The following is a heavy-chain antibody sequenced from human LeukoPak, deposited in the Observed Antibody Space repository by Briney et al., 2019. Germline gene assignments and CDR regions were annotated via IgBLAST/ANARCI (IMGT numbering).Heavy chain of an antibody. J-gene: IGHJ4*02. Sequence: PGRSLRLSCAASGFTVSSNYMSWVRQAPGKGLEWVSVIYSGGSTNYADSVKGRFTISRDNSKNTLYLQMNSLRAEDTAVYYCARWLQSLAYFDHWGQGTLVTVSS. CDR2: IYSGGST. D-gene: IGHD5-24*01. V-gene: IGHV3-53*01. CDR1: GFTVSSNY. CDR3: ARWLQSLAYFDH.